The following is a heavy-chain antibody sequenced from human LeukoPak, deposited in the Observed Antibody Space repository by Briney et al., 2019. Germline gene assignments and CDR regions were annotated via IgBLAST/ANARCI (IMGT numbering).Heavy chain of an antibody. CDR1: GGSFSGYY. CDR3: ARGNIVVVIAATRFDP. V-gene: IGHV4-34*01. J-gene: IGHJ5*02. Sequence: PSETLSLTCAVYGGSFSGYYWSWISQPPGKGLEWIGEINHSGSTNYNPSLKSRVTISVDTSKNQFSLQLSSVTAADTAVYYCARGNIVVVIAATRFDPWGQGTLVTVSP. D-gene: IGHD2-15*01. CDR2: INHSGST.